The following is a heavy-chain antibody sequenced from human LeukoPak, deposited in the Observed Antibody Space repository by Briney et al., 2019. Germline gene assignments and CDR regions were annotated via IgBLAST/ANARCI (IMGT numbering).Heavy chain of an antibody. J-gene: IGHJ4*02. CDR1: GFTFSRYW. D-gene: IGHD3-22*01. V-gene: IGHV3-7*01. CDR3: ARGGWLPDY. Sequence: GGSLRLSCAASGFTFSRYWMGWVRQAPGKGLEWVANIRQDGSEKYYVDSVKGRFTISRDNAKNSLYLQMNSLRAGDTAVYYCARGGWLPDYWGQGTLVTVSS. CDR2: IRQDGSEK.